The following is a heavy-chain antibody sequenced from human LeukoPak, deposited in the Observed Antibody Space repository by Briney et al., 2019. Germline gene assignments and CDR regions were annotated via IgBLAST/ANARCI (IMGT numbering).Heavy chain of an antibody. D-gene: IGHD6-19*01. CDR2: IWYDGSNK. CDR3: ARDFVAVNPWSNWFDP. J-gene: IGHJ5*02. CDR1: GFTFSSYG. Sequence: GGSLRLSCAASGFTFSSYGMHWVRQAPGKGLEWVAVIWYDGSNKYYADSVKGRFTISRDNSKNTLYLQMNSLRAEDTAVYYCARDFVAVNPWSNWFDPWGQGTLVTVSS. V-gene: IGHV3-33*01.